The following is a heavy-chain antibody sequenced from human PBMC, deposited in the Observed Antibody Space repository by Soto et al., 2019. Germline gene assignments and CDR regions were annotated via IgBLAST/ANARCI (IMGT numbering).Heavy chain of an antibody. D-gene: IGHD3-16*01. Sequence: DSVNGSCKASGYVFTNKHFSYVRQATGQGLEWMGWINIGSGDTGYAQKFHGRVTMTRDVSIATAYMDLSSLRSDDTAIYYCARMETFGSLNWLDPWGQGTLVTVSS. CDR1: GYVFTNKH. J-gene: IGHJ5*02. CDR3: ARMETFGSLNWLDP. V-gene: IGHV1-8*01. CDR2: INIGSGDT.